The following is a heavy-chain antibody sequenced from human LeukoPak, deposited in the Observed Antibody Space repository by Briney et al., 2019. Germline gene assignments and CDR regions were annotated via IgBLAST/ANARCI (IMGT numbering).Heavy chain of an antibody. V-gene: IGHV3-20*04. D-gene: IGHD3-22*01. CDR3: ARDGYYDSSGYYSIDY. Sequence: GGSLRLSCAASGFTFDDYGMSWVRQAPGKGLEWVSGLNWNGGSTGYADSVKGRFTISRDNAKNSLYLQMNSLRAEDTALYYCARDGYYDSSGYYSIDYWGQGTLVTVS. CDR2: LNWNGGST. CDR1: GFTFDDYG. J-gene: IGHJ4*02.